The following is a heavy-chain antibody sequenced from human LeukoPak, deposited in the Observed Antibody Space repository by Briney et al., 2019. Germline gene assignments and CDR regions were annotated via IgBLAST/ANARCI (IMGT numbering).Heavy chain of an antibody. J-gene: IGHJ4*02. CDR2: ISKSGNNT. D-gene: IGHD4-17*01. CDR1: GFTFSNYW. CDR3: AATVTTGRAEHY. V-gene: IGHV3-23*05. Sequence: PGGSLRLSCAASGFTFSNYWMHWVRQAPGKGLEWVSGISKSGNNTYYADSVAGRLTISRDNSKNTLYLQMNSLRADDTAVYYCAATVTTGRAEHYWGQGTLVTVSS.